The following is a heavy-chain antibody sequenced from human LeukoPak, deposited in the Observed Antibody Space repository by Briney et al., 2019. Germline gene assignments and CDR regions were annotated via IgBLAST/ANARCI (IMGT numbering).Heavy chain of an antibody. J-gene: IGHJ3*02. Sequence: SGGSLRLSCAASGFAFSSYWMSWMRQAPGKGLEWVANMNQAGNEKYYVDSVEGRFTISRDNAKSSLYLQMNSLRAEDTAVYYCACPRGWHGYGAYDIWGQGTMVTVSS. V-gene: IGHV3-7*05. CDR2: MNQAGNEK. CDR3: ACPRGWHGYGAYDI. CDR1: GFAFSSYW. D-gene: IGHD6-19*01.